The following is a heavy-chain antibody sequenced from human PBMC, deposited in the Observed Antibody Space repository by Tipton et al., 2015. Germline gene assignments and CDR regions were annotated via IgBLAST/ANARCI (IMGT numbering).Heavy chain of an antibody. Sequence: TLSLTCAVSAYSISSDYYWGWIRQPPGKGLEWIGNMFYSGSAYYNPALNSRVTISVDTSKNQFSLKLTSVTAADTAVYYCACQDYDSLTRDYQTVDYWGQGTLVTVSS. CDR2: MFYSGSA. V-gene: IGHV4-38-2*01. D-gene: IGHD3-9*01. J-gene: IGHJ4*02. CDR1: AYSISSDYY. CDR3: ACQDYDSLTRDYQTVDY.